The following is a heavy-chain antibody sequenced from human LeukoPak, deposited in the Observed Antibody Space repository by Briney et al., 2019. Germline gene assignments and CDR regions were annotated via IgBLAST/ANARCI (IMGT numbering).Heavy chain of an antibody. CDR1: GYTFTSNG. CDR2: ISGYNGNT. Sequence: ASVKVSCKTSGYTFTSNGISWVQQAPGHGLEWMGWISGYNGNTNYAQKLQGRVTMTTDTSTSTAYMELRSLRSDDTAVDYCAKWQYCDYAFDYWGQGTLVTVSS. D-gene: IGHD4-17*01. V-gene: IGHV1-18*01. CDR3: AKWQYCDYAFDY. J-gene: IGHJ4*02.